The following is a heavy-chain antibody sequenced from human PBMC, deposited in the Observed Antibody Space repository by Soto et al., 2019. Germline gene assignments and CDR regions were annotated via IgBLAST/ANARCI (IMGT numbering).Heavy chain of an antibody. CDR1: GGTFSSYA. D-gene: IGHD2-15*01. J-gene: IGHJ6*02. CDR2: IIPIFGTA. CDR3: ARSPIFCSGGSCYTPYGMDV. V-gene: IGHV1-69*13. Sequence: GASVKVSCKASGGTFSSYAISWVRQAPGQGLEWMGGIIPIFGTANYAQKFQGRVTITADESTSTAYMELSSLRSEDTAVYYCARSPIFCSGGSCYTPYGMDVWGQGTTVTVSS.